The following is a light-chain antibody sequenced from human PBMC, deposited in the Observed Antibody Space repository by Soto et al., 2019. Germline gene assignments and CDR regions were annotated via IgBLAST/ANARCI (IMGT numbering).Light chain of an antibody. J-gene: IGKJ3*01. CDR1: QRSGSS. Sequence: EIGLTQSASTLSLSLGERATLTCGASQRSGSSLAWYQHKLGQPPRLLIYDASNRATAIPVRFSGSGCGTDFTPTISSLEPQDFAVYYCQQRSTWSPFSFGPGTKVDIK. CDR3: QQRSTWSPFS. CDR2: DAS. V-gene: IGKV3-11*01.